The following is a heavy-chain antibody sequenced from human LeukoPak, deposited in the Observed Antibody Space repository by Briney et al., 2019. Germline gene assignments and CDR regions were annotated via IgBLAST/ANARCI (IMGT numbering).Heavy chain of an antibody. CDR2: ISSSSSYI. CDR3: ARGDIVVVPPATSND. J-gene: IGHJ4*02. CDR1: GFTFSTYS. V-gene: IGHV3-21*01. Sequence: GGSLILSCAASGFTFSTYSMNWVRQAPGEGLEWVSSISSSSSYIYYADSVKGRFTISRDNAKNSLYLQMNSLRAEDTAVYYCARGDIVVVPPATSNDWGQGALVTVSA. D-gene: IGHD2-2*01.